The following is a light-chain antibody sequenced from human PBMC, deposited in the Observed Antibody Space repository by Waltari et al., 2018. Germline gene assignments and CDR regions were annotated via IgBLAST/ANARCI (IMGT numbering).Light chain of an antibody. CDR2: GAY. CDR3: QQYGSSVMYT. CDR1: QSITKKF. Sequence: VLTQSPGTLSLSPGESATLSCRASQSITKKFFAWYQQKPGQAPRLLIYGAYSRAAGIPDRFSGSGSGTDFTLTISRLEPEDSAVYYCQQYGSSVMYTFGQGTKLEIK. J-gene: IGKJ2*01. V-gene: IGKV3-20*01.